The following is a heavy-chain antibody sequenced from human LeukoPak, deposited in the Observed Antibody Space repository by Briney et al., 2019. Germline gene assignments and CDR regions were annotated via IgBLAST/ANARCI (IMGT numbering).Heavy chain of an antibody. V-gene: IGHV3-21*01. CDR1: GFTVSSFS. CDR3: ARELGTFDY. J-gene: IGHJ4*02. D-gene: IGHD7-27*01. CDR2: ISSTSSYI. Sequence: GSLVLSWAAFGFTVSSFSMNWVRQAPGKGLEWVSSISSTSSYIYYADSVKGRFTISRDNAKNSLYLQMNSLRAEDTAVYYCARELGTFDYWGQGTLVTVSS.